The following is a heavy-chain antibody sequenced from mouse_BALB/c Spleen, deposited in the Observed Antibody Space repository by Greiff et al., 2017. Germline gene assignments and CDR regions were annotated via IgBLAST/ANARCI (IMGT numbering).Heavy chain of an antibody. V-gene: IGHV5-17*02. CDR2: ISSGSSTI. Sequence: EVQLVESGGGLVQPGGSRKLSCAASGFTFSSFGMHWVRQAPEKGLEWVAYISSGSSTIYYADTVKGRFTISRDNPKNTLFLQMTSLRSEDTAMYYCARRRDYYGYFDYWGQGTTLTVSS. CDR1: GFTFSSFG. CDR3: ARRRDYYGYFDY. J-gene: IGHJ2*01. D-gene: IGHD1-1*01.